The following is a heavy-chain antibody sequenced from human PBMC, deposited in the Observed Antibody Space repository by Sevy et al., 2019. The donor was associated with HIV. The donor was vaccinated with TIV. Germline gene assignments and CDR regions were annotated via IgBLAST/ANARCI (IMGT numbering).Heavy chain of an antibody. CDR2: INTDGSST. V-gene: IGHV3-74*01. J-gene: IGHJ4*02. CDR3: ARGPPQSSCNFYVGDR. D-gene: IGHD3-16*01. CDR1: GFTFTNHW. Sequence: GGSLRLSCAASGFTFTNHWMHWVRQAPGRGLVWVSRINTDGSSTSYADSVKGRLTISRDNSKNRLFLQMNSLRVEDTAVFYCARGPPQSSCNFYVGDRWGQGPLVSVSS.